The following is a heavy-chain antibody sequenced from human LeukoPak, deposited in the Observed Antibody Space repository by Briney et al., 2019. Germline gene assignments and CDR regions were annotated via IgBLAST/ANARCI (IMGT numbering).Heavy chain of an antibody. Sequence: GGSLRLSCAASGFTFSSYAMSWVRQAPGKGLEWVSSISGSGGSTYYEDSVKGRFIISRDNSKNTLYLQMNSLRAEDSAVYYCAKMKYQWLVRIYFDYWGQGTLVTVSS. CDR1: GFTFSSYA. CDR3: AKMKYQWLVRIYFDY. D-gene: IGHD6-19*01. J-gene: IGHJ4*02. CDR2: ISGSGGST. V-gene: IGHV3-23*01.